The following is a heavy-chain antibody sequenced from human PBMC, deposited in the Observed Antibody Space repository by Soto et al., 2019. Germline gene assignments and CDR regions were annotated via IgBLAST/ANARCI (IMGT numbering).Heavy chain of an antibody. D-gene: IGHD3-10*01. Sequence: GGSLRLSCAASGFTFSSYAMSWVRQAPGKGLEWVSAISGSGGSTYYADSVKGRFTISRDNSKNTLYLQMNSLRAEDTAVYYCAKDTSNSETKLLWFGESPNYYYYYGMDVWGQGTTVTVSS. V-gene: IGHV3-23*01. J-gene: IGHJ6*02. CDR3: AKDTSNSETKLLWFGESPNYYYYYGMDV. CDR2: ISGSGGST. CDR1: GFTFSSYA.